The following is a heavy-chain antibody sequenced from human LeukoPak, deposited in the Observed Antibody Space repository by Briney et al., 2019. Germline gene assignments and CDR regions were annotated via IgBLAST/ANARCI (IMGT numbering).Heavy chain of an antibody. CDR1: GFTFSSYA. D-gene: IGHD3-3*01. V-gene: IGHV3-30-3*01. CDR2: ISYDGSNK. Sequence: PGRSLRLSCAASGFTFSSYAMHWVRQAPGKGLEWVAVISYDGSNKYYADSVKGRFTISRDNSKNTLYLQMNSLRAEDTAVYYCARDATIFGVVTQYYFDYWGQGALVTVSS. CDR3: ARDATIFGVVTQYYFDY. J-gene: IGHJ4*02.